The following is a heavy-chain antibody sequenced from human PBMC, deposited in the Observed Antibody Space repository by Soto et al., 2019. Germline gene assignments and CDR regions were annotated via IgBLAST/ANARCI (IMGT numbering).Heavy chain of an antibody. V-gene: IGHV4-59*01. CDR2: IYYSGST. Sequence: SETLSLTCTVSGGSISSYYWSWIRQPPGKGLEWIGYIYYSGSTNYNPSLKSRVTISVDTSKNQFSLKLSSVTAADTAVYYCARVNLASGSYSDIFDYWGQGTLVTVSS. D-gene: IGHD1-26*01. J-gene: IGHJ4*02. CDR3: ARVNLASGSYSDIFDY. CDR1: GGSISSYY.